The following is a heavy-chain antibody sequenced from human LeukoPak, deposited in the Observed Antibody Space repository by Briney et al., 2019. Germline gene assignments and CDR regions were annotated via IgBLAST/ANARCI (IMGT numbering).Heavy chain of an antibody. CDR3: ATDTPQYSGSPQGV. Sequence: ASVKVSCKVSGYTLTELSMHWVRQAPGKGLERMGGFDPEDGETIYAQKFQGRVTMTEDTSTDTAYMELSSLRSEDTAVYYCATDTPQYSGSPQGVWGQGTMVTVSS. J-gene: IGHJ3*01. CDR1: GYTLTELS. CDR2: FDPEDGET. V-gene: IGHV1-24*01. D-gene: IGHD1-26*01.